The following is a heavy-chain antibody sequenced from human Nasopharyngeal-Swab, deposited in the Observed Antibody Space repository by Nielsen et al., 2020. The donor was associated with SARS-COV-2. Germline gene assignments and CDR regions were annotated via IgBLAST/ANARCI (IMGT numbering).Heavy chain of an antibody. D-gene: IGHD4/OR15-4a*01. CDR3: ARGGAVPTAWYFDL. CDR2: IYYSGST. CDR1: GGSISSSSYY. J-gene: IGHJ2*01. V-gene: IGHV4-39*07. Sequence: ETLSLTCTVSGGSISSSSYYWGWIRQPPGKGLEWIGSIYYSGSTYYNPSLKSRVTISVDTSKNQFSLKLSSVPAADTAVYYCARGGAVPTAWYFDLWGRGTLVTVSS.